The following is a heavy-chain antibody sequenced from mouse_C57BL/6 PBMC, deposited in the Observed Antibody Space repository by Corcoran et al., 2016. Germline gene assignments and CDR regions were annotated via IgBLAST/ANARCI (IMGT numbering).Heavy chain of an antibody. CDR1: GYTFTTYG. CDR3: ARKLTVVEGYWYFDV. Sequence: QIQLVQSGPELKKPGETVKISCKASGYTFTTYGMSWVKQAPGKGLKWMGWINTYSGVPTYADDFKGRFAFSLETSASNAYLQINNIKNDDTATYFCARKLTVVEGYWYFDVWVTGTTVTVSS. V-gene: IGHV9-3*01. D-gene: IGHD1-1*01. CDR2: INTYSGVP. J-gene: IGHJ1*03.